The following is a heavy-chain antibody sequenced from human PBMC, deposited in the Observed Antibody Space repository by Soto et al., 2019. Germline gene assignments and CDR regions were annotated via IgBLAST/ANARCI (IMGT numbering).Heavy chain of an antibody. J-gene: IGHJ6*02. Sequence: WGSLRLSCSASVFTFSSYSMNWFRQAPGKGLEWVSSISSSSSYIYYADSVKGRFTISRDNAKNSLYLQMNSLRAEDTAVYYCAREPTVARSYYYGMDVWGQGTTVTVSS. V-gene: IGHV3-21*01. CDR1: VFTFSSYS. CDR3: AREPTVARSYYYGMDV. D-gene: IGHD5-12*01. CDR2: ISSSSSYI.